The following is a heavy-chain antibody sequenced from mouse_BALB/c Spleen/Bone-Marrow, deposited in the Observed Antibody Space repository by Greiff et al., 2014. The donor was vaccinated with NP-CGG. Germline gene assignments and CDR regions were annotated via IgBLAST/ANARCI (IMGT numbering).Heavy chain of an antibody. CDR1: GFTFSDYY. D-gene: IGHD1-1*01. V-gene: IGHV5-4*02. CDR3: ANYYGSTWFAY. J-gene: IGHJ3*01. CDR2: ISDGGSYT. Sequence: EVKLVESGGGLVKPGGSLKLSCAASGFTFSDYYMYWGRPTPEKRLEWVATISDGGSYTYYPDSVKGRFTISRDNAKNNLYLQMSSLKSEDTAMYYCANYYGSTWFAYWGQGTLVTVSA.